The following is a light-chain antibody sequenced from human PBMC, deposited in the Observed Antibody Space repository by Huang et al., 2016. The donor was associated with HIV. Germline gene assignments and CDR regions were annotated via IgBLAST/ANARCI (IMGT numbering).Light chain of an antibody. J-gene: IGKJ2*03. CDR2: SAS. CDR3: QQYYTYPHS. V-gene: IGKV1-8*01. CDR1: PGISSY. Sequence: AIRLTQSPSSLSASTGDRVTITCRASPGISSYLAWYQQKPGKAPKLLISSASTLQSGVPSRWIGSGFGTDFTLTISSLQSEDLGTYHCQQYYTYPHSFGQGTKLEIK.